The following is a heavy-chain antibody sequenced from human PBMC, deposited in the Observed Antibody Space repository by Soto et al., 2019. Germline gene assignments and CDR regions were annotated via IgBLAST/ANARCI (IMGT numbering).Heavy chain of an antibody. CDR1: GYTFTSYG. V-gene: IGHV1-18*01. J-gene: IGHJ3*02. CDR3: ARDSPGVQLETLADAFDI. D-gene: IGHD1-1*01. CDR2: NSAYNGNT. Sequence: ASVKVSCKASGYTFTSYGISWVRQAPGQGLERMGWNSAYNGNTNYAQKLQGRVTMTTDISTSTAYMELRSLRSDDTAIYYCARDSPGVQLETLADAFDIWG.